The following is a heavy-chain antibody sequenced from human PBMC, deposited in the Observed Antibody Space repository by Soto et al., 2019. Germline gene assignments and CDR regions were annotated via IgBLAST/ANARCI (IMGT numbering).Heavy chain of an antibody. V-gene: IGHV1-69*13. D-gene: IGHD1-1*01. CDR2: ITPTLGTT. CDR1: GATFSGSA. J-gene: IGHJ4*02. Sequence: SVKVSCKASGATFSGSAFSWVRQAPGQGLEWMGGITPTLGTTNYAQHLQGGVTITADESTGTSFMELTSLTSADTAVYYWAGGFTTGATIEGFGYWGQGTLVTVAS. CDR3: AGGFTTGATIEGFGY.